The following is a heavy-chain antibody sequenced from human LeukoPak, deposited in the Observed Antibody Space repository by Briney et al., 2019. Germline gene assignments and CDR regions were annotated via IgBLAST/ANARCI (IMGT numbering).Heavy chain of an antibody. D-gene: IGHD5-18*01. CDR2: INPSGGST. CDR1: GYTFTSYD. Sequence: ASVKVSCKASGYTFTSYDINWVRQATGQGLEWMGIINPSGGSTSYAQKFQGRVTMTRDTSTSTVYMELSSLRSEDTAVYYCARANVDTAMAPSTQGVRTPLSGVFDYWGQGTLVTVSS. J-gene: IGHJ4*02. V-gene: IGHV1-46*01. CDR3: ARANVDTAMAPSTQGVRTPLSGVFDY.